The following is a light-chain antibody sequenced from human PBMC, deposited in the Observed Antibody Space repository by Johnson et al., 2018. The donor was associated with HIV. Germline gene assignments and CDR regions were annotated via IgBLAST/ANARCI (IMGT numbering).Light chain of an antibody. CDR1: SSNIGNNF. CDR3: GTWDSRLSAYV. V-gene: IGLV1-51*01. J-gene: IGLJ1*01. CDR2: DTI. Sequence: QSVLTQPPSVSAAPGQKVTISCSGSSSNIGNNFVSWYQQLPGTAPRLVIYDTIKRHSGIPDRFSGSKSGTSATLGITGLQTGDEADYYCGTWDSRLSAYVFGAGTKVTVL.